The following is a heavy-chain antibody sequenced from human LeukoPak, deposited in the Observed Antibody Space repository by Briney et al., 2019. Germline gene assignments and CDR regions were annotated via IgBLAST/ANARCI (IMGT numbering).Heavy chain of an antibody. CDR1: GGSISSGSYY. Sequence: KSSETLSLTCTVSGGSISSGSYYWSWIRQPAGKGLEWIGRIYTSGSTNYNPSLKSLVTISVDTSKNQFSLKLSSVTAADTAVYYCARGFFYDSSGYKDYWGQGTLVTVSS. D-gene: IGHD3-22*01. CDR2: IYTSGST. V-gene: IGHV4-61*02. CDR3: ARGFFYDSSGYKDY. J-gene: IGHJ4*02.